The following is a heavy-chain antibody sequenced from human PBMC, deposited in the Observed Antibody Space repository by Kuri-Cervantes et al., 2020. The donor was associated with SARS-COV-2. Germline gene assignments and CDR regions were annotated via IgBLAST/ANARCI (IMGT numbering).Heavy chain of an antibody. D-gene: IGHD1-26*01. Sequence: GSLRLSCTVSAGSISNYYWSWIRQSPGKGLEWIGYIHHSGGTGYNPSLKSRVTMSLHTSKNQFSLRLRSVTAADTAVYYCASDKVGATPRLDYWGQGTLVTVSS. CDR2: IHHSGGT. CDR1: AGSISNYY. J-gene: IGHJ4*02. V-gene: IGHV4-59*01. CDR3: ASDKVGATPRLDY.